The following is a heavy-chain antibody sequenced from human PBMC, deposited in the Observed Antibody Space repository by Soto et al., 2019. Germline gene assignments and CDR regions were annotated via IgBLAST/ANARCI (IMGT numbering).Heavy chain of an antibody. Sequence: SETLSLTCTVSGGSISSGGSTINGGYYWSWIRQHPGKGLEWIGSVSPSGTIYYNPSLKSRVSISVDASKNQFSLKLYSVTGADTAVYYCAPRGYSYGYAYWGQGILVTVSS. V-gene: IGHV4-39*01. CDR1: GGSISSGGSTINGGYY. D-gene: IGHD5-18*01. CDR3: APRGYSYGYAY. J-gene: IGHJ4*02. CDR2: VSPSGTI.